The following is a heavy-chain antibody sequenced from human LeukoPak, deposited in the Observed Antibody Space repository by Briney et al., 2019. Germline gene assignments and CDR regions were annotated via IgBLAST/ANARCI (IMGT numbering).Heavy chain of an antibody. CDR1: GGSFSGYY. CDR2: INHSGST. CDR3: ARGTYGDYDFDY. J-gene: IGHJ4*02. Sequence: SETLSLTCAVYGGSFSGYYWSWIRQPPGKGLEWIGEINHSGSTNYNPSLKSRVTISVDTSKNQFSLKLSSVTAADTAVYHCARGTYGDYDFDYWGQGTLVTVSS. D-gene: IGHD4-17*01. V-gene: IGHV4-34*01.